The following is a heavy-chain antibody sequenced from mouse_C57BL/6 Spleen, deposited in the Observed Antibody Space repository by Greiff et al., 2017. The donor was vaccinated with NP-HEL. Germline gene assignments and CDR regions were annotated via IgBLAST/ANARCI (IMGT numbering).Heavy chain of an antibody. CDR2: IYPRSGNT. CDR1: GYTFTSYG. J-gene: IGHJ4*01. V-gene: IGHV1-81*01. Sequence: QVQLKESGAELARPGASVKLSCKASGYTFTSYGISWVKQRTGQGLEWIGEIYPRSGNTYYNEKFKGKATLTADKSSSTAYMELRSLTSEDSAVYFCARGRNYYDYDVEAMDYWGQGTSVTVSS. D-gene: IGHD2-4*01. CDR3: ARGRNYYDYDVEAMDY.